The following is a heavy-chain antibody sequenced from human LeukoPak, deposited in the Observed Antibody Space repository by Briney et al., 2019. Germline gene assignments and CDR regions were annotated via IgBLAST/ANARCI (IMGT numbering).Heavy chain of an antibody. CDR2: IYYSGST. CDR1: GGSISSYY. J-gene: IGHJ4*02. D-gene: IGHD3-10*01. Sequence: PSETLSLTCTVSGGSISSYYWSWIRQPPGKGLEWIGYIYYSGSTNYNPSLKSRVTISVDTSKNQFSLKLSPVTAADTAVYYCAREVVRGVLYYFDYWGQGTLVTVSS. CDR3: AREVVRGVLYYFDY. V-gene: IGHV4-59*01.